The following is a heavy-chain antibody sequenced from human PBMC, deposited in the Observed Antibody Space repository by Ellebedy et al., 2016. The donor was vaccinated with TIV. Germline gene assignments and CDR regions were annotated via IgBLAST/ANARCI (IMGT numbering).Heavy chain of an antibody. D-gene: IGHD6-13*01. CDR1: GGTFSSYA. V-gene: IGHV1-69*04. CDR2: IIPILGIA. Sequence: AASVKVSCKASGGTFSSYAISWVRQAPGQGLEWMGRIIPILGIANYAQKFQGRVTITADKSTSTAYMELNSLRSEETDVYYCARDRDSSSWYFGGYYYYGMDVWGQGTTVTVSS. CDR3: ARDRDSSSWYFGGYYYYGMDV. J-gene: IGHJ6*02.